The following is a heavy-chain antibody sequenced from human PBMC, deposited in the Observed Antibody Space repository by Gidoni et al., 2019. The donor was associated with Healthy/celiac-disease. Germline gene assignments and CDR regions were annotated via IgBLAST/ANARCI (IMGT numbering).Heavy chain of an antibody. J-gene: IGHJ5*02. CDR1: GFTFSSYA. D-gene: IGHD6-13*01. Sequence: EVQLVESGGGLVQPGGSLRLSCAASGFTFSSYAMSWVRQAPGKELEWVSAISGSGGSTYYADSVKGRFTISRDNSKNTLYLQMNSLRAEDTAVYYCAKVAGIAAAGPDWFDPWGQGTLVTVSS. CDR2: ISGSGGST. CDR3: AKVAGIAAAGPDWFDP. V-gene: IGHV3-23*04.